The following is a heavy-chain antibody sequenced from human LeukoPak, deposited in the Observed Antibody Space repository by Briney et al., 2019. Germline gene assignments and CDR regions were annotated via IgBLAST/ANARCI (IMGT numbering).Heavy chain of an antibody. CDR1: GFTFSNYW. Sequence: GGSLRLSCEASGFTFSNYWMHWVRQPPGKGLMWVSQISTDGSQTFYADSVKGRFTISRDNAQNTLFLQMDSLRPEDTAVYYCAKDPHFGDYWGQGTLVTVSS. D-gene: IGHD3-10*01. CDR2: ISTDGSQT. J-gene: IGHJ4*02. V-gene: IGHV3-74*01. CDR3: AKDPHFGDY.